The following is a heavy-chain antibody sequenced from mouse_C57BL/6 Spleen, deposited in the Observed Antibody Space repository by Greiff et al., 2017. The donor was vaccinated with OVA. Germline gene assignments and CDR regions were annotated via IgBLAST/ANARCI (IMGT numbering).Heavy chain of an antibody. J-gene: IGHJ4*01. Sequence: EVQLQESGPELVKPGASVKIPCKASGYTFTDYNMDWVKQSHGKSLEWIGDINPNNGGTIYNQKFKGKATLTVDKSSSTAYMELRSLTSEDTAVYDCARGLLITTVVAYYYAMDYWGQGTSVTVSS. CDR1: GYTFTDYN. CDR2: INPNNGGT. CDR3: ARGLLITTVVAYYYAMDY. D-gene: IGHD1-1*01. V-gene: IGHV1-18*01.